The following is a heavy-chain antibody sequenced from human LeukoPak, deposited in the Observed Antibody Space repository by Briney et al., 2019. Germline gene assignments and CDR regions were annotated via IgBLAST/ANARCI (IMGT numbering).Heavy chain of an antibody. D-gene: IGHD2-2*01. Sequence: GGSLRLSCAASGFTFSSYSMNWVRQAPGKGLEWVSSISSSSSYIYYADSVKGRFTISRDNARNSLYLQMNSLRAEDTAVYYCASHVVVPAAIYHDAFDIWGQGTMVTVSS. V-gene: IGHV3-21*01. J-gene: IGHJ3*02. CDR3: ASHVVVPAAIYHDAFDI. CDR1: GFTFSSYS. CDR2: ISSSSSYI.